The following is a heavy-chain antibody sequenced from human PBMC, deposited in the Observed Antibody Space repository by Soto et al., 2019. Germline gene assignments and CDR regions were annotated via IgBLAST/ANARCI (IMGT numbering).Heavy chain of an antibody. J-gene: IGHJ4*02. V-gene: IGHV3-21*01. CDR3: ARDTRRAYDYVWGSYRTTFDY. CDR1: GFTFSSYS. D-gene: IGHD3-16*02. CDR2: ISSSSSYI. Sequence: EVQLVESGGGLVKPGGSLRLSCAASGFTFSSYSMNWVRQAPGKGLEWVSSISSSSSYIYYADSVKGRFTISRDNAKNSLYLQMNSRRAEDTAVYYCARDTRRAYDYVWGSYRTTFDYWGQGTLVTVSS.